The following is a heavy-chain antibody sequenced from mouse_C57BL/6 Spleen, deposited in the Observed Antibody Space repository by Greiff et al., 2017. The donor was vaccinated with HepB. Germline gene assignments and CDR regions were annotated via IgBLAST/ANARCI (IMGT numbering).Heavy chain of an antibody. CDR3: VRDGSPGEYWDFDV. CDR1: GFTFSSYA. Sequence: EVQVVESGGGLVKPGGSLKLSCAASGFTFSSYAMSWVRQTPEKRLEWVATISDGGSYTYYPDNVKGRFTISRDIAKNNLYLQMSHLKSEDTARYYCVRDGSPGEYWDFDVWGTGTRVTVAS. J-gene: IGHJ1*03. D-gene: IGHD2-13*01. V-gene: IGHV5-4*01. CDR2: ISDGGSYT.